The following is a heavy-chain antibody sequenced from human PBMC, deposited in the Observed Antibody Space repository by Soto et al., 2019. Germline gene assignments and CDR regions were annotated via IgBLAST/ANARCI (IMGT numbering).Heavy chain of an antibody. J-gene: IGHJ4*02. D-gene: IGHD3-16*01. CDR3: ARAYEGAYLDY. Sequence: GGSLSLSCAASGFTFSSYAMHWVRQAPGKGLEWVAVISYDGSNKYYADSVKGRFTISRDNSKNTLYLQMNSLRAEDTAVYYCARAYEGAYLDYWGQGTLVTVSS. CDR1: GFTFSSYA. CDR2: ISYDGSNK. V-gene: IGHV3-30-3*01.